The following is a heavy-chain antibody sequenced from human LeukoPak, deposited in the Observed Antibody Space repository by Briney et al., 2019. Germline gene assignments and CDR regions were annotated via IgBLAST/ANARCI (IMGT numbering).Heavy chain of an antibody. D-gene: IGHD3-22*01. CDR3: ARAEAPQYYYDSSGYPFDY. Sequence: ASVKVSCKASGYSFTGHYMHWVRQAPGQGLEWMGIINPSGGSTSYAQKFQGRVTMTRDMSTSTVYMELSSLRSGDTAVYYCARAEAPQYYYDSSGYPFDYWGQGTLVTVSS. CDR1: GYSFTGHY. V-gene: IGHV1-46*01. CDR2: INPSGGST. J-gene: IGHJ4*02.